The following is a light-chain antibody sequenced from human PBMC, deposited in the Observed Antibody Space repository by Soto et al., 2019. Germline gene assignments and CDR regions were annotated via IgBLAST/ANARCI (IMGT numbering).Light chain of an antibody. V-gene: IGKV3-20*01. CDR3: HQYVTSPRT. J-gene: IGKJ1*01. CDR2: GAS. CDR1: QSVYDDY. Sequence: EIVLTQSPGTLSLSPGERATLSCRASQSVYDDYLAWYQVKAGQAPRLLFYGASNRATAIPDRFSGSGSGTDFTLTITSLEPEDFAVYYCHQYVTSPRTFGQGTKVEIK.